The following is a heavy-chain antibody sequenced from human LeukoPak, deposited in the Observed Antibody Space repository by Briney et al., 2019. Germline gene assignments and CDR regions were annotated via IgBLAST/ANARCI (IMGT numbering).Heavy chain of an antibody. J-gene: IGHJ4*02. V-gene: IGHV3-9*01. D-gene: IGHD3-22*01. CDR2: ISWNSGSI. CDR3: AKADSSGSYFDY. CDR1: GFTFDDYA. Sequence: GGSLRLSCAASGFTFDDYAMHWVRQAPGKGLEWVSGISWNSGSIGYADSVKGRFTISRDNAKNSLYLQMNSLRAEDTALYYCAKADSSGSYFDYWGQGTLVTVPS.